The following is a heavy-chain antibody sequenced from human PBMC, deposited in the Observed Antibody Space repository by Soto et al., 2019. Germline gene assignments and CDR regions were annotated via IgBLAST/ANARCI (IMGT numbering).Heavy chain of an antibody. D-gene: IGHD5-12*01. V-gene: IGHV1-2*04. CDR1: GYIFTDYY. J-gene: IGHJ6*02. Sequence: GASVKVSCKASGYIFTDYYMHWVRQAPGQKLGWMGRINPNSGGTNYAQKFQGWVTMTRDTSISTAYMELSRLRSDDTAVYYCARDRRDSGYDYYYYYGMDVWGQGTTVTV. CDR2: INPNSGGT. CDR3: ARDRRDSGYDYYYYYGMDV.